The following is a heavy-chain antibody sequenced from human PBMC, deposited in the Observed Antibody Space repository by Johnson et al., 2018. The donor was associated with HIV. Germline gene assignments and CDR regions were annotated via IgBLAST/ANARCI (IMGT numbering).Heavy chain of an antibody. Sequence: VQLVESGGGLVQPGGSLRLSCAASGFTFSSYAMSWVRQAPGKGLEWVANIKQEGRETHYIDSVKGRFTISRDNAKNSLYLQMNSLRAEDTAVYYCSRHSPRGYSGYDAFDILGQGTMVTVSS. J-gene: IGHJ3*02. CDR1: GFTFSSYA. CDR3: SRHSPRGYSGYDAFDI. V-gene: IGHV3-7*03. D-gene: IGHD5-12*01. CDR2: IKQEGRET.